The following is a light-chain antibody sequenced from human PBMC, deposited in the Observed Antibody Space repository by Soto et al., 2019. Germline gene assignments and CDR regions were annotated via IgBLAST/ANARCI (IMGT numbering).Light chain of an antibody. Sequence: EIVVTQSPGTLSLSPGERATLSCRASQSVSGNYLAWFKQKPGRPPRLLIYGASRRATGIPDRFSGSGSATDFTLTITRLESEDFDVYYCQQYGSSLPWTFGQGTKVEIK. CDR2: GAS. CDR3: QQYGSSLPWT. J-gene: IGKJ1*01. V-gene: IGKV3-20*01. CDR1: QSVSGNY.